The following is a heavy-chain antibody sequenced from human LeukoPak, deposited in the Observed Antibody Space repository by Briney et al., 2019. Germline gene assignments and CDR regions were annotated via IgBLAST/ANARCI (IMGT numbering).Heavy chain of an antibody. V-gene: IGHV4-39*01. CDR2: IYYSGST. CDR3: ARVGYSYGIDY. D-gene: IGHD5-18*01. J-gene: IGHJ4*02. Sequence: SETLSLTCTVSGGSISSSSYYWGWIRQPPGKGLEWIGSIYYSGSTYYNPSLKSRVTISVDTSKNQFSLKLSSVTAADTAVYYCARVGYSYGIDYWGQGTLVTVSS. CDR1: GGSISSSSYY.